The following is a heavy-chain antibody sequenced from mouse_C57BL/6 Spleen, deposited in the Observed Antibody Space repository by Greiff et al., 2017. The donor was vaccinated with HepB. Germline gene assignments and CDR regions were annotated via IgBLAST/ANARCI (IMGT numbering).Heavy chain of an antibody. Sequence: DVQLQESGPGMVKPSQSLSLTCTVTGYSITSGYDWHWIRHFPGNKLEWMGYISYSGSTNYNPSLKSRISITHDTSKNHFFLKLNSVTTEDTATYYCARDSSGCADWGQGTLVTVSA. V-gene: IGHV3-1*01. CDR1: GYSITSGYD. CDR2: ISYSGST. D-gene: IGHD3-1*01. CDR3: ARDSSGCAD. J-gene: IGHJ3*01.